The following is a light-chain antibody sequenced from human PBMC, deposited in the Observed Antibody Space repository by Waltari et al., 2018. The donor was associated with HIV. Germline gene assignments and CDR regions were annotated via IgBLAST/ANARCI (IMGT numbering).Light chain of an antibody. V-gene: IGKV1-13*02. Sequence: AIQLTQSQSSLSAYVGDRITITCRASQGIRSDLALYQQKPGKAPKLLIFDASSLESGVPSRFSGSGSGTEFTLTISSLQPEDFATYYCQQFNSYPITFGQGTRLEIK. CDR1: QGIRSD. J-gene: IGKJ5*01. CDR2: DAS. CDR3: QQFNSYPIT.